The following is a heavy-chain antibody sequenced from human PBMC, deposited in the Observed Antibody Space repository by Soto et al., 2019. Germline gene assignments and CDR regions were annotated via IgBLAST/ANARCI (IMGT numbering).Heavy chain of an antibody. CDR2: IKQDGSEK. Sequence: EVQLVESGGGLVQPGGSLRLSCAASGFTFSSYWMSWVRQAPGKGLEWVANIKQDGSEKYYVDSVKGRFTISIDNAKNSLYLQMNSLRAEDTAVYYCARDWDSYGYYVGGYFDYWGQGTLVTVSS. CDR1: GFTFSSYW. D-gene: IGHD5-18*01. V-gene: IGHV3-7*03. CDR3: ARDWDSYGYYVGGYFDY. J-gene: IGHJ4*02.